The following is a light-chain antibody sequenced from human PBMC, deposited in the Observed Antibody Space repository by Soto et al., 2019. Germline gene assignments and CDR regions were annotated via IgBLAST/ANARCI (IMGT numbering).Light chain of an antibody. CDR1: QMLLHSNGYNY. J-gene: IGKJ5*01. CDR2: LGS. CDR3: MQALQTPRT. V-gene: IGKV2-28*01. Sequence: DIVMTQSPLSLPVTLVEPASISFRSSQMLLHSNGYNYLDWYLQKPGQSPQLLIYLGSNRASGVPDRFSGSGSGTDFTLKISRVEAEDVGVYYCMQALQTPRTFGQGTRLEIK.